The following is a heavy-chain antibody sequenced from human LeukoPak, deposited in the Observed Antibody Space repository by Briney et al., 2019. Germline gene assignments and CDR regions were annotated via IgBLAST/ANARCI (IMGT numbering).Heavy chain of an antibody. J-gene: IGHJ4*02. CDR3: AKGHVGATRTFDY. CDR2: ISWNSGSI. D-gene: IGHD1-26*01. Sequence: PGGSLRLSCAASGFTFVDYAMHWVRQAPGKGLEWVSGISWNSGSIGYADSVKGRFTISRDNAKNSLYLQMNSLRAEDTALYYCAKGHVGATRTFDYWGQGTLVTVSS. V-gene: IGHV3-9*01. CDR1: GFTFVDYA.